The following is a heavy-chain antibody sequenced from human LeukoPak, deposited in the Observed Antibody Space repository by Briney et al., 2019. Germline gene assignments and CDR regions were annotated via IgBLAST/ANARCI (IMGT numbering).Heavy chain of an antibody. CDR1: GYSISNDYY. J-gene: IGHJ4*02. Sequence: PSDTLSLTCDVSGYSISNDYYWGSIRQPPGDGLEWIGSIYHSGSSYYNPSLKSRLAISVDTSKNELFLKMRSVTAADTAVYYCARGGIVVAVYCDFWGRGTLVTVSS. V-gene: IGHV4-38-2*01. CDR2: IYHSGSS. D-gene: IGHD2-15*01. CDR3: ARGGIVVAVYCDF.